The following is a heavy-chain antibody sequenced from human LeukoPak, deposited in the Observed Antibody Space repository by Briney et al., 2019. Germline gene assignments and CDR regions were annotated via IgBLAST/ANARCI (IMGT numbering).Heavy chain of an antibody. CDR2: ISYSGST. CDR1: GGSISSSSSY. D-gene: IGHD2-2*01. V-gene: IGHV4-39*01. CDR3: ARHLFCSSISCHYYMDV. Sequence: PSETLSLTCTVSGGSISSSSSYWGWIRQPPGKGLEWIGSISYSGSTYYNPSLKSRVTISADTSKNQFSLKLSSVTAADTAVYYCARHLFCSSISCHYYMDVWGKGTTVTISS. J-gene: IGHJ6*03.